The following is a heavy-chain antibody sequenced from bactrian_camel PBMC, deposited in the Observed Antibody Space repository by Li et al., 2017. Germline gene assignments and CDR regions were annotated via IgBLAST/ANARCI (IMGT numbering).Heavy chain of an antibody. D-gene: IGHD2*01. CDR1: GFTFSRVG. V-gene: IGHV3-2*01. J-gene: IGHJ4*01. CDR2: IDSDSSNT. Sequence: HVQLVESGGGSVQAGGSLKLSCVASGFTFSRVGMSWVRQAPGKGLERVSGIDSDSSNTYYADSVKGRFTISRDNAKNTLYLQMNSLKSEDTALYYCATATSYTPLEYMRYNYWGQGTQVTVS. CDR3: ATATSYTPLEYMRYNY.